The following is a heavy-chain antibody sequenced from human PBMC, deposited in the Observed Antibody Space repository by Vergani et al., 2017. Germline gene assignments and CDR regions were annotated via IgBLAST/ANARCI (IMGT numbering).Heavy chain of an antibody. CDR1: GGSISSGDYY. CDR3: ARDGRYCSSTSCYGHWFDP. Sequence: QVQLQESGPGLVKPSQTLSLTCTVSGGSISSGDYYWSWIRQPPGKGLEWIGYIYYSGSTYYNPSLKSRVTISVDTSKNQFSLKLSSVTAADTAVYYCARDGRYCSSTSCYGHWFDPWGQGTLVTVSS. J-gene: IGHJ5*02. V-gene: IGHV4-30-4*08. D-gene: IGHD2-2*01. CDR2: IYYSGST.